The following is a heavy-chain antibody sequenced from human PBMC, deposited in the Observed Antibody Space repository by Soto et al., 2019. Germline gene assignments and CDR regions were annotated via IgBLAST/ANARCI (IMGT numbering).Heavy chain of an antibody. CDR2: ISGSGGST. J-gene: IGHJ4*02. Sequence: EVQLLESGGGLVQPGGSLRLSCAASGFTFSSYAMSWVRQAPGKGLEWVSAISGSGGSTYYADSVKGRFTISRDNSKNTLYLQLNSLRAEDTAVYYCASEGYIVVVVAATYWGQGTLVTVSS. D-gene: IGHD2-15*01. CDR1: GFTFSSYA. CDR3: ASEGYIVVVVAATY. V-gene: IGHV3-23*01.